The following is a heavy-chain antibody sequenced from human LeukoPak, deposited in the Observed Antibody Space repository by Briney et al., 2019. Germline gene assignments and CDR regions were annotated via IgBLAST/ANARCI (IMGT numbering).Heavy chain of an antibody. Sequence: GGSLRLSCAASGFTFSSYGMHWVRQAPGKGLEWVAFIRYDGSNKYYADSVKGRFTISRDNSKNTLYLQMNSLRAEDTAVYYCARGMARGSYRLGGYWGQGTLVTVSS. D-gene: IGHD1-26*01. CDR2: IRYDGSNK. V-gene: IGHV3-30*02. J-gene: IGHJ4*02. CDR3: ARGMARGSYRLGGY. CDR1: GFTFSSYG.